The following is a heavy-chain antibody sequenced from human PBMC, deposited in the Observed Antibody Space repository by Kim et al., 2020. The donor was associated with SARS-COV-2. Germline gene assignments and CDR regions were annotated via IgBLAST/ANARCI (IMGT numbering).Heavy chain of an antibody. V-gene: IGHV4-61*02. CDR3: ARVEQQPYYYYGMDV. J-gene: IGHJ6*02. CDR2: IYTSGST. Sequence: SETLSLTCTVSGGSISSGSYYWSWIRQPAGKGLEWIGRIYTSGSTNYNPSLKSRVTISVDTSKNQFSLKLSSVTAADTAVYYCARVEQQPYYYYGMDVWSQGTTVAVSS. D-gene: IGHD6-13*01. CDR1: GGSISSGSYY.